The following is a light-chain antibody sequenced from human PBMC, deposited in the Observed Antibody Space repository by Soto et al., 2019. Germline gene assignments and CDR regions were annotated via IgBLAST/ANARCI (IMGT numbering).Light chain of an antibody. CDR1: SGSVSTVHY. J-gene: IGLJ2*01. CDR2: STN. Sequence: QDVVNQEPSFSVSPGGTVTLTCALDSGSVSTVHYPSWYRQTPGQAPRTLIYSTNSRSSGVPDRFSGSILGNKSALTITGAQADDESAYFCVLYMGSDVVFGGGTKLTVL. CDR3: VLYMGSDVV. V-gene: IGLV8-61*01.